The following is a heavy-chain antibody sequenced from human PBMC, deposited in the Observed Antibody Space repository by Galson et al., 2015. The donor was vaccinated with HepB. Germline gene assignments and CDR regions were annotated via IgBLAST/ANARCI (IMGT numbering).Heavy chain of an antibody. V-gene: IGHV3-33*01. J-gene: IGHJ3*02. CDR1: GFTFSSYG. CDR3: ARRQEPVAFDI. CDR2: IWYDGSNK. Sequence: SLRLSCAASGFTFSSYGMHWVRQAPGKGLEWVAVIWYDGSNKYYADSVKGRFTISRDNSKNTLYLQMNSLRDDDTAVYYCARRQEPVAFDIWGHGTMVTVSA. D-gene: IGHD1-26*01.